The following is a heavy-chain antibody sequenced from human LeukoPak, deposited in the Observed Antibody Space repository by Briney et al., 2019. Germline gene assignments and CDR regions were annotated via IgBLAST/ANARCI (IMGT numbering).Heavy chain of an antibody. V-gene: IGHV4-39*01. CDR3: ARHPTTGSPFDY. Sequence: PSETLSLTCTVPGGSISSNRYYWGWVRQPPGKGLEWIGSISYRGNTYYTPSLKSRVTISVDTSKSQFSLKLSSVTAADTGVYYCARHPTTGSPFDYWGQGTLVTVSS. CDR1: GGSISSNRYY. CDR2: ISYRGNT. D-gene: IGHD1-26*01. J-gene: IGHJ4*02.